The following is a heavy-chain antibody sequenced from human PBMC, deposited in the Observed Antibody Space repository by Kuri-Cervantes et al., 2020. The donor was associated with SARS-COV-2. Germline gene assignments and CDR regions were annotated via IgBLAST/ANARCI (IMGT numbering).Heavy chain of an antibody. V-gene: IGHV4-34*01. Sequence: SETLSLTCAVYGGSFSGYYWSWIRQPPGKGLEWIGEINHSGSTNYNPSLKSRVTISVDTSKNQFSLKLSSVTAADTAVYYCARAVGYSYGFGYYYYMDVWGKGTTVTFSS. CDR3: ARAVGYSYGFGYYYYMDV. CDR1: GGSFSGYY. J-gene: IGHJ6*03. CDR2: INHSGST. D-gene: IGHD5-18*01.